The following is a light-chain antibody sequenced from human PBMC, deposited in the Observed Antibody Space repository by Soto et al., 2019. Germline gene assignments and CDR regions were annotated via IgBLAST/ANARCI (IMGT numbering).Light chain of an antibody. V-gene: IGKV4-1*01. Sequence: DIVMTQSPDSLAVSLGERATINCKSSQNVLYSSNNKNYLAWYQQKLGQPPKLLIYWASTRESGVPDRFSGSGSGTDFSLTISSLQAEDVAIYYGQQYYSIPFTFGPGTKVDIK. CDR2: WAS. CDR1: QNVLYSSNNKNY. J-gene: IGKJ3*01. CDR3: QQYYSIPFT.